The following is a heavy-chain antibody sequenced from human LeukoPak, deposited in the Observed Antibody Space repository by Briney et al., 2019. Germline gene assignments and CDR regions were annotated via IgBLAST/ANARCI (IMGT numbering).Heavy chain of an antibody. Sequence: SVKVSCKASGYTFTGYCMHWVRQAPGQGLEWMGWINPNSGGTNYAQKFQGRVTITRDTSISTAYMELSRLRSDDTAVYYCARVLEGRWLQFGEVDYWGQGTLVTVSS. CDR2: INPNSGGT. J-gene: IGHJ4*02. V-gene: IGHV1-2*02. CDR1: GYTFTGYC. CDR3: ARVLEGRWLQFGEVDY. D-gene: IGHD5-24*01.